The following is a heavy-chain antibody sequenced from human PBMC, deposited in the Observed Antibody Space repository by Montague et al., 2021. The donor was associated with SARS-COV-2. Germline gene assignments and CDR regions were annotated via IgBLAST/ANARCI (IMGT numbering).Heavy chain of an antibody. Sequence: SLRLSCAASGFTFSDHSMHWVRQAPGKGLEWITFISYDGSNKYFADSVKGRFTISRDISKNTLHLQMNNLRGDDTAVYYCARDRTPSSLGTLDVWGQGTPVTVSS. CDR1: GFTFSDHS. V-gene: IGHV3-30-3*01. CDR2: ISYDGSNK. J-gene: IGHJ6*02. CDR3: ARDRTPSSLGTLDV. D-gene: IGHD6-13*01.